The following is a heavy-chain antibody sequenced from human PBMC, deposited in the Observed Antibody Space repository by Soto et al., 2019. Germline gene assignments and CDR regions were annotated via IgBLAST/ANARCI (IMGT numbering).Heavy chain of an antibody. CDR1: GYTFTSYG. CDR3: ARGGAVNYYHGMDG. J-gene: IGHJ6*02. CDR2: ISAYNGKT. Sequence: QVQLVQSGGEVKKPGASVKLSCTASGYTFTSYGISWVRQAPGQGLEWMGWISAYNGKTNYAQNVQGRVTMTTDTSTGTAYMGLRSLRSDDTAVYYCARGGAVNYYHGMDGWGHGTTVTVSS. V-gene: IGHV1-18*01. D-gene: IGHD5-12*01.